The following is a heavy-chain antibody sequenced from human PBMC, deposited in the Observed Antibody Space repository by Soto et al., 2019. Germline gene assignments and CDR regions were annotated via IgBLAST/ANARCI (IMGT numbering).Heavy chain of an antibody. D-gene: IGHD2-2*01. Sequence: SETLSLTCAVSGYSISSGNYWAWIRQPPARGLEWIGSLYLIGSTHYNTSLKSRVTISVDTSKNHYSLELSSVTAADTAIYYCRSSTSCYDESCVDVWGQGTMVTVSS. CDR1: GYSISSGNY. CDR2: LYLIGST. J-gene: IGHJ6*02. V-gene: IGHV4-38-2*01. CDR3: RSSTSCYDESCVDV.